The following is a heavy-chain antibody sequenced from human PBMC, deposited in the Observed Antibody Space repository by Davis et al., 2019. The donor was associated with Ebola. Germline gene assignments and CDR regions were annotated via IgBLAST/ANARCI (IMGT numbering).Heavy chain of an antibody. CDR1: GYYFTTYW. J-gene: IGHJ6*02. D-gene: IGHD1-1*01. Sequence: GGSLRLSCKGSGYYFTTYWIGWVRQMPGKGLEWMGIIYPGDSDATYSPSFQGQVTISADKSISTAYLQWNSLEASDTAMYYCVRHFYGQLGGMDVWGQGTTVTVSS. V-gene: IGHV5-51*01. CDR3: VRHFYGQLGGMDV. CDR2: IYPGDSDA.